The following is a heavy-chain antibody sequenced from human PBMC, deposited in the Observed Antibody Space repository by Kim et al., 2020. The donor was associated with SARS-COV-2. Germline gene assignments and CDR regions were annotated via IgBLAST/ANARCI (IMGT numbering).Heavy chain of an antibody. J-gene: IGHJ4*02. Sequence: GGSLRLSCAASGFTFSSYGMHWVRQAPGKGLEWVAVIWYDGSNKYYADSVKGRFTISRDNSKNTLYLQMNSLRAEDTAVYYCARDWELEPVPGYWGQGTLVTVSS. V-gene: IGHV3-33*01. D-gene: IGHD1-1*01. CDR3: ARDWELEPVPGY. CDR2: IWYDGSNK. CDR1: GFTFSSYG.